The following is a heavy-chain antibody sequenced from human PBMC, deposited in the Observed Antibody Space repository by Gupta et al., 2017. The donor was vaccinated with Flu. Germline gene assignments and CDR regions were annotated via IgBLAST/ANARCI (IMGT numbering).Heavy chain of an antibody. V-gene: IGHV1-69*06. CDR3: ARDELLWFGELLYYYYGMDV. CDR1: GRTFSSYA. CDR2: IIPIFGTA. J-gene: IGHJ6*02. Sequence: QVQLVQSGAEVKQPGSSVKVSCKASGRTFSSYAISWVRQAPGQGLEWMGGIIPIFGTANYAQKFQGRVTITADKSTSTAYMELSSLRSEDTAVYYCARDELLWFGELLYYYYGMDVWGQGTTVTVSS. D-gene: IGHD3-10*01.